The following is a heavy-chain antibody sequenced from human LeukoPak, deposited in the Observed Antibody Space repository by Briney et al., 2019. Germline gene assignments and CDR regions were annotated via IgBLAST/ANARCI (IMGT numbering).Heavy chain of an antibody. V-gene: IGHV3-23*01. Sequence: PGGSLRLSCVASGFSFSTYAMTWVRQAPGKELEWVSSISGNGGATHYGGSVKGRFSISRDTSKNTLYLQMYGLRVEDTAIYYCAKSLDSPTVPVPMDYWGQGTLVTVSS. CDR3: AKSLDSPTVPVPMDY. CDR2: ISGNGGAT. J-gene: IGHJ4*02. D-gene: IGHD4-17*01. CDR1: GFSFSTYA.